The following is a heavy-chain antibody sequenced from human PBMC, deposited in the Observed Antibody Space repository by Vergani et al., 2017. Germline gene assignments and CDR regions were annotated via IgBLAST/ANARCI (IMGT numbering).Heavy chain of an antibody. V-gene: IGHV4-59*01. CDR3: AGDLGKLERRGGGMDV. CDR2: IYYSGST. J-gene: IGHJ6*02. Sequence: QVQLQESGPGLVKPSETLSLTCTVSGGSISSYYWSWIRQPPGKGLEWIGYIYYSGSTNYNPSLKSRVTISVDTSKNQFSLKLSSVTAADTAVYYCAGDLGKLERRGGGMDVWGQGTTVTVS. CDR1: GGSISSYY. D-gene: IGHD1-1*01.